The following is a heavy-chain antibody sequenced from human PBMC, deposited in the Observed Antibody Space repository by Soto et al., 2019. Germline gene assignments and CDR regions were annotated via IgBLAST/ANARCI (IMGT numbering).Heavy chain of an antibody. CDR2: VSPTGDTV. CDR3: LKYAPNGSIDD. J-gene: IGHJ4*02. V-gene: IGHV3-9*01. Sequence: VQVVASGGGLVQPGRSLRLSCAVSGFMFEQYVMHWVRQAPGKGLECVSTVSPTGDTVAYADSVEGRFTVSRDNAKNSLYLQMNSLKGDDTAFYSCLKYAPNGSIDDWGQGTPVTVSP. CDR1: GFMFEQYV. D-gene: IGHD3-10*01.